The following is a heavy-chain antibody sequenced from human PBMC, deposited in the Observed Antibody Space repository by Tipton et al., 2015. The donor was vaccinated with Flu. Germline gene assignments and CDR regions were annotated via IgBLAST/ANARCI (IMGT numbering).Heavy chain of an antibody. CDR3: ARDRVGCYSGFDP. D-gene: IGHD2-15*01. V-gene: IGHV4-61*02. CDR2: IYTSGST. CDR1: GGSISSGSYY. J-gene: IGHJ5*02. Sequence: TLSLTCTVSGGSISSGSYYWSWIRQPAGKGLEWIGRIYTSGSTNYNPSPKSRVTISVDTSKNQFSLKLSSVTAADPAVYYCARDRVGCYSGFDPWGQGTLVSVFS.